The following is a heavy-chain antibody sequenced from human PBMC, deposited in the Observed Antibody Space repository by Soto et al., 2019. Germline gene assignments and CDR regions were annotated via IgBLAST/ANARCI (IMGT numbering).Heavy chain of an antibody. CDR2: IKQDGSEK. V-gene: IGHV3-7*01. CDR3: ARGPPDTAMAPYYFDY. D-gene: IGHD5-18*01. J-gene: IGHJ4*02. Sequence: GESLKISCAASGFTFSSYWMSWVRQAPGKGLEWVANIKQDGSEKYYVDSVKGRFTISRDNAKNSLYLQMNSLRAEDTAVYYCARGPPDTAMAPYYFDYWGQGTLVTVSS. CDR1: GFTFSSYW.